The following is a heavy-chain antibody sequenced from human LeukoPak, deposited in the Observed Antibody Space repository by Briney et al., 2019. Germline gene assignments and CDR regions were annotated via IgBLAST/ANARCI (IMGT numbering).Heavy chain of an antibody. CDR3: ARGIRVAGYYFDY. D-gene: IGHD6-19*01. J-gene: IGHJ4*02. V-gene: IGHV4-39*01. CDR1: GGPISSSSYY. CDR2: IYYSGST. Sequence: PSETLSLTCTVSGGPISSSSYYWGWIRQPPGKGLEWIGSIYYSGSTYYNPSLKSRVTISVDTSKNQFSLKLSSVTAADTAVYYCARGIRVAGYYFDYWGQRTLVTVSS.